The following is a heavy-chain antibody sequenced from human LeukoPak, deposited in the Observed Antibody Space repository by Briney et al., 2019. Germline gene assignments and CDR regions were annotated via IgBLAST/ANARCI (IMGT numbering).Heavy chain of an antibody. V-gene: IGHV3-9*01. D-gene: IGHD3-3*01. Sequence: GRSLRLSCAASGFTFDDYAMHWVRQAPGKGLEWVSGISWNSGSIGYVDSVKGRFTISRDNAKNSLYLQMNSLRAEDTALYYCAKDIGKDFWSGFWFDPWGQGTLVTVSS. CDR1: GFTFDDYA. CDR3: AKDIGKDFWSGFWFDP. CDR2: ISWNSGSI. J-gene: IGHJ5*02.